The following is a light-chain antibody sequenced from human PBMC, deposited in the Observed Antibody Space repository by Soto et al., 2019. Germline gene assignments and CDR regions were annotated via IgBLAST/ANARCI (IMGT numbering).Light chain of an antibody. CDR1: QSVSSSY. J-gene: IGKJ5*01. CDR3: QQYGSSPLVT. V-gene: IGKV3-20*01. Sequence: EIVVTQSPGTLSLSPGERATLSCRASQSVSSSYLAWYQQKPGQAPRLLMYGASSRATGIPDRFSGSGSGTDFTLTISRLEPEDFAVYYCQQYGSSPLVTFGQGTRLEIK. CDR2: GAS.